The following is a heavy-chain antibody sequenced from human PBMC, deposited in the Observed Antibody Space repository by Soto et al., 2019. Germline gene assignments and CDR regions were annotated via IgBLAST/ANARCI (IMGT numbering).Heavy chain of an antibody. V-gene: IGHV2-26*01. CDR3: ARMDGDYNYYGLDV. CDR1: GFSLTNEQMF. CDR2: FFSDAER. D-gene: IGHD4-17*01. Sequence: FVLTLVNHTETLTMTVNLSGFSLTNEQMFVSWIRQPPGKALEWLAHFFSDAERSYSTSMQSRLNMYKDSSGSQVVLTMTNMAPADTATYYCARMDGDYNYYGLDVWGHGIAVTVS. J-gene: IGHJ6*02.